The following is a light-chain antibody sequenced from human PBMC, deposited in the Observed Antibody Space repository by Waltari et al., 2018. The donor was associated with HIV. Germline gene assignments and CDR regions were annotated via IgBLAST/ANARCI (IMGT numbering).Light chain of an antibody. V-gene: IGLV2-14*03. J-gene: IGLJ1*01. Sequence: QSALTQPASLSGSPGQSITISSTGNNADIGAYDYGSWYQQHPMKAPTLLIYGVTYLPSGVSNRFSGSKSGNTASLTISGLQSEDEADYYCASSSDTNILVFGTGTKVTVL. CDR1: NADIGAYDY. CDR3: ASSSDTNILV. CDR2: GVT.